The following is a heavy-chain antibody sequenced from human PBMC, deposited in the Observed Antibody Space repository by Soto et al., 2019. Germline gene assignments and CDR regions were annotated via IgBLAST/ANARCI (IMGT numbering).Heavy chain of an antibody. V-gene: IGHV3-21*04. CDR1: GFTFTRYS. D-gene: IGHD2-21*01. CDR3: ATRPADDFYFGVFDY. Sequence: GGSLRLSCAASGFTFTRYSMNWVRQAPGKGLEWVSSISSTTNYIYYGDSMKGRFTISRDNAKNSLYLQMDSLRVEDTAVYFCATRPADDFYFGVFDYWGQGTLVTVSS. CDR2: ISSTTNYI. J-gene: IGHJ4*02.